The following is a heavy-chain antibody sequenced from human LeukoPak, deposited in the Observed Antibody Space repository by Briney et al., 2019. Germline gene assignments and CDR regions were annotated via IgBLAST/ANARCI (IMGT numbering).Heavy chain of an antibody. J-gene: IGHJ4*02. D-gene: IGHD3-3*01. V-gene: IGHV1-46*01. CDR2: INPSGGST. CDR1: GYTFTSYY. CDR3: ARDPRSRFQYYDFWSGYSGMYYFDY. Sequence: ASVKVSCKASGYTFTSYYMHWVRQAPGHGLEWMGIINPSGGSTSYAQKFQGRVTMTRDTSTSTVYMELSSLRSEDTAVYYCARDPRSRFQYYDFWSGYSGMYYFDYWGQGTLVTVSS.